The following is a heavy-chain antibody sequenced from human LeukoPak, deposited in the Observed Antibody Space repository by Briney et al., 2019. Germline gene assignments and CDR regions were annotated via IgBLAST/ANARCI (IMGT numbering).Heavy chain of an antibody. J-gene: IGHJ5*02. CDR1: GFTFSSYE. Sequence: PGGSLRLSCAASGFTFSSYEMNWVRQAPGKGLEGVSYISSSGSTIYYADSVKGRFTISRDNAKNSLYLQMNSLRAEDTAVYYCARDCKPYYYGSGLNWFDPWGQGTLVTVSS. CDR2: ISSSGSTI. V-gene: IGHV3-48*03. CDR3: ARDCKPYYYGSGLNWFDP. D-gene: IGHD3-10*01.